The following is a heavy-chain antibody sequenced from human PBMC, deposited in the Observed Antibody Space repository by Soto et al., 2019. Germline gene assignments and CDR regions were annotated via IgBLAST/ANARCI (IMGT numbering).Heavy chain of an antibody. CDR3: ARERCTGTSFYWKYFDN. CDR2: ISGYNSDT. Sequence: QVQLVQSGAEVKKPGASVKVSCKASGYSFNSYGISWVRQAPGQGREWMGWISGYNSDTKYDQKFQGRVTMTTDTSTSTVYMELRTRRSDHTAVYYCARERCTGTSFYWKYFDNWGQGTLVTVSS. V-gene: IGHV1-18*01. CDR1: GYSFNSYG. J-gene: IGHJ4*02. D-gene: IGHD2-2*01.